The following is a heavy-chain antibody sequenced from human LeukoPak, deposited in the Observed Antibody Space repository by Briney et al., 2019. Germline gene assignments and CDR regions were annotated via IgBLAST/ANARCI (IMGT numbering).Heavy chain of an antibody. CDR3: ARDEDGYSGFDY. CDR2: IYSGGST. CDR1: GFTVRSNY. V-gene: IGHV3-53*01. J-gene: IGHJ4*02. Sequence: PGGTLRLSCAASGFTVRSNYMSWVPEAPGQGLKDGSVIYSGGSTYYADSATGRFTISRDISKHPLYLQTNSLRAEDTAVYYCARDEDGYSGFDYWGQGTGVSVSS. D-gene: IGHD5-18*01.